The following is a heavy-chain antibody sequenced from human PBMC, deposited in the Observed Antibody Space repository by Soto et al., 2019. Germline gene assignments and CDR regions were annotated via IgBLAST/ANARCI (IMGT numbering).Heavy chain of an antibody. CDR2: ISGSGSST. V-gene: IGHV3-23*01. CDR1: GFTFGSYA. Sequence: PGGSLRLSCAASGFTFGSYAMNWVRQAPGKGLEWVSSISGSGSSTYYADSVKGRFTISRDNSKNTLLLQMKSLRVEHTAVYYCARERYSYGFDYWGQGTVVTVSS. J-gene: IGHJ4*02. CDR3: ARERYSYGFDY. D-gene: IGHD5-18*01.